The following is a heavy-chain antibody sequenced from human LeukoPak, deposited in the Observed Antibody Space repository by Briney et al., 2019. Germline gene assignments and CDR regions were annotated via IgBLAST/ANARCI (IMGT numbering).Heavy chain of an antibody. V-gene: IGHV3-21*01. CDR1: RFTFSSYS. D-gene: IGHD5-24*01. CDR2: ISSSGSYI. J-gene: IGHJ4*02. Sequence: PGGSLRLSCAASRFTFSSYSMNWVRQAPGKGLEWVSSISSSGSYIYYADSVKGRFTISRDNAKNSLYLQMNSLRAEDTAVYYCARAHDRDGYTPGDWGQGTLVTVSS. CDR3: ARAHDRDGYTPGD.